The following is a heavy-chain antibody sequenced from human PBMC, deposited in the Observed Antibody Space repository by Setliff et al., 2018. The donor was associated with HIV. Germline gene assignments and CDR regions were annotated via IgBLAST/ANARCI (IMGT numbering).Heavy chain of an antibody. CDR3: ARDGGAARPMDV. Sequence: KTSETLSLTCAVHGGSLTGYYWSWIRQPPGKGLEWIGEILHSGGTNYNPSLKSRVTISVDTSKNQFSLKLSSVTAADTAVYYCARDGGAARPMDVWGKGTTVTVSS. CDR2: ILHSGGT. CDR1: GGSLTGYY. J-gene: IGHJ6*03. V-gene: IGHV4-34*12. D-gene: IGHD6-6*01.